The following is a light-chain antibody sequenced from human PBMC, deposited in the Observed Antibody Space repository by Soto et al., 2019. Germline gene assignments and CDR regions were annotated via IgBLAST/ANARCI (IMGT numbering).Light chain of an antibody. CDR1: QSVSTN. J-gene: IGKJ5*01. Sequence: ELVMTQSPATLSVSPGERATLSCRASQSVSTNLAWYQPKPGQAPRLLIYGASTRATGIPARFSGSGSGTEFTLTISSLQSEDFAVYYCQQFHNWPPITFGQGTRLEIK. CDR3: QQFHNWPPIT. V-gene: IGKV3-15*01. CDR2: GAS.